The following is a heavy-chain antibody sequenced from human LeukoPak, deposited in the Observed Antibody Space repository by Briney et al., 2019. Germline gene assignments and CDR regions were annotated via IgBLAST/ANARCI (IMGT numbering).Heavy chain of an antibody. CDR2: IIPIFGTA. J-gene: IGHJ4*02. CDR3: ARPKNGSGSLILDY. Sequence: SVKVSCKASGCTFISYAISWVRQAPGQGLEWVGGIIPIFGTANYAQKFQGRVTITADESTSTAYMELSSLTSEDLAVYYCARPKNGSGSLILDYWGKGTLVTVSS. CDR1: GCTFISYA. V-gene: IGHV1-69*13. D-gene: IGHD3-10*01.